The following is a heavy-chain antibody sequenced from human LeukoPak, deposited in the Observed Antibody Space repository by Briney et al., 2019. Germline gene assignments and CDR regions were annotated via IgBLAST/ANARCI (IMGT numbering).Heavy chain of an antibody. J-gene: IGHJ4*02. CDR2: ISYDGSNK. D-gene: IGHD2-2*01. CDR1: GFTFSSYA. Sequence: GRSLRLSCAASGFTFSSYAMHWVRQAPGKGLEWVAVISYDGSNKYYADSVKGRFTTSRDNSKNTLYLQMNSLRAEDTAVYYCARDGCSSTSCYVPPPYWGQGTLVTVSS. V-gene: IGHV3-30*04. CDR3: ARDGCSSTSCYVPPPY.